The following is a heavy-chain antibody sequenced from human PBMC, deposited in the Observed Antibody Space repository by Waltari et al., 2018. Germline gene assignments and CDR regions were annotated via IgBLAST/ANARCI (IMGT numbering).Heavy chain of an antibody. V-gene: IGHV4-4*07. CDR1: GVSLSSYY. J-gene: IGHJ4*02. D-gene: IGHD1-26*01. CDR3: AREGVGAIPFDC. CDR2: FSTSGGT. Sequence: QVQLQESGPGLVKPSETLSLTCTVSGVSLSSYYWSWTRQPAGKGLEWIGRFSTSGGTDYNPSLKSRVTMSVDTSKTQFSLKLSSVTAADTAVYYCAREGVGAIPFDCWGQGTLVTVSS.